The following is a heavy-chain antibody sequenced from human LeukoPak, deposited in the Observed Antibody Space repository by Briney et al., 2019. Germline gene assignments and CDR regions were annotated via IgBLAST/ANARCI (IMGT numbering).Heavy chain of an antibody. V-gene: IGHV3-23*01. J-gene: IGHJ3*02. CDR2: ISGSGGST. CDR3: AKRTVLLRYFDWLPRPLDAFDI. D-gene: IGHD3-9*01. Sequence: GGSLRLSCAASGFTFSSYAMSWVRQAPGKGLEWVSAISGSGGSTYYADSVKGRFTISSDNSKNTLCLQINSLRAEDTAVYYCAKRTVLLRYFDWLPRPLDAFDIWGQGTMVTVSS. CDR1: GFTFSSYA.